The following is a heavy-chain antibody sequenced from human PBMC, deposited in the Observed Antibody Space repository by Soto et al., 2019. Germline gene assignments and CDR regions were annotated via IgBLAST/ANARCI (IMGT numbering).Heavy chain of an antibody. V-gene: IGHV3-72*01. CDR1: GFICSDYF. D-gene: IGHD6-19*01. Sequence: GGSMRLSCAASGFICSDYFMDWVRQAPGKGLERVGRIRNTARSHTTEYAASVKDRFSISRDDSTNSLYLQMNSLRTEDTAIYYCARATIAVPTTPYPYYNMDVWGQGTAVTVSS. J-gene: IGHJ6*02. CDR2: IRNTARSHTT. CDR3: ARATIAVPTTPYPYYNMDV.